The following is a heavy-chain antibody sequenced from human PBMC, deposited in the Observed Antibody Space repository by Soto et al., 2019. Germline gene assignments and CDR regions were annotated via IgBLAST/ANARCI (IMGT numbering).Heavy chain of an antibody. CDR2: INHSGST. CDR1: GGSFSGYY. D-gene: IGHD6-19*01. CDR3: AGPGGTLAVAGTSATTLKGRGGRGYYFDY. J-gene: IGHJ4*02. V-gene: IGHV4-34*01. Sequence: SETLSLTCAVYGGSFSGYYWSWIRQPPGKGLEWIGEINHSGSTNYNPSLKSRVTISVDTSKNQFSLKLSSVTAADTAVYYCAGPGGTLAVAGTSATTLKGRGGRGYYFDYWGQGTLVSVSS.